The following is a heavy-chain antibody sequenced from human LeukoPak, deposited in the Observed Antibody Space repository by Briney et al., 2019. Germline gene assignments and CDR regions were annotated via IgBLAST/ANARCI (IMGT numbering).Heavy chain of an antibody. D-gene: IGHD1-14*01. CDR3: AKDERPDAKWSIDY. CDR2: IWYDGSNK. CDR1: GFTFSSYG. V-gene: IGHV3-33*06. Sequence: GGSLRLSCAASGFTFSSYGMHWVRQAPGKGLEWVAVIWYDGSNKYYADSVKGRFTISRDDSKNTVWLHMNGLRAEDTAVYYCAKDERPDAKWSIDYWGQGTLVTVSS. J-gene: IGHJ4*02.